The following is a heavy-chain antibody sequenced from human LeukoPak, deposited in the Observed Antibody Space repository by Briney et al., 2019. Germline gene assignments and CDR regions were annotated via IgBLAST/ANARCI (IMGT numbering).Heavy chain of an antibody. CDR1: GYTFTSYD. Sequence: ASVKVSCKASGYTFTSYDMNWVRQAPGQGMEWMGWMNHNSGNTEYAQKFQGRVTITRNTSISTSYMELSSLTSEDTAVYYCARSPAIVRGVTYYYMDVWGKGTTVTVSS. J-gene: IGHJ6*03. CDR2: MNHNSGNT. CDR3: ARSPAIVRGVTYYYMDV. V-gene: IGHV1-8*03. D-gene: IGHD3-10*01.